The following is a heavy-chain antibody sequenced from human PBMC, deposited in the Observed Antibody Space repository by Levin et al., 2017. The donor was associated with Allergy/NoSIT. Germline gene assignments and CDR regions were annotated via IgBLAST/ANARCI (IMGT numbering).Heavy chain of an antibody. D-gene: IGHD3-3*01. CDR2: FDPEDGET. Sequence: GESLKISCQVSGYTLTELSMHWVRQAPGKGLEWMGGFDPEDGETIYAQKFQGRVTMTEDTSTDTAYMELSSLRSEDTAVYYCATLSFGVVIIADNWFDPWGQGTLVTVSS. V-gene: IGHV1-24*01. CDR1: GYTLTELS. J-gene: IGHJ5*02. CDR3: ATLSFGVVIIADNWFDP.